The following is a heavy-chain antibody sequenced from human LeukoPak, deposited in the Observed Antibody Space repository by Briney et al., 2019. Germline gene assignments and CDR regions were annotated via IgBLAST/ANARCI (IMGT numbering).Heavy chain of an antibody. J-gene: IGHJ5*02. D-gene: IGHD4-17*01. V-gene: IGHV3-23*01. Sequence: PGGSLRLSCVGSDFTFANYAMTWVRLTPGKGLEWVSSIKGSGSYAMYADSVSGRFTTSRDNSRNTIFLQMTSLRADDTAIYYCTKGPNGDYIGAFDPWGQGTLVTVSS. CDR2: IKGSGSYA. CDR3: TKGPNGDYIGAFDP. CDR1: DFTFANYA.